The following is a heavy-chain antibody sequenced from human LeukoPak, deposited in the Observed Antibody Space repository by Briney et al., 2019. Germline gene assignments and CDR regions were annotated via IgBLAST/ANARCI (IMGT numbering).Heavy chain of an antibody. CDR2: INQDGSEK. CDR1: GFTFTTYW. CDR3: ARGYCTNGVCYTGGIFDY. Sequence: GGSLRLSCAASGFTFTTYWMSWVRQAPGKGLEWVANINQDGSEKYFVDSVKGRFTISRDNAKNSLYLQMNSLRVEDTAVYYCARGYCTNGVCYTGGIFDYWGQGTLVTVSS. D-gene: IGHD2-8*01. J-gene: IGHJ4*02. V-gene: IGHV3-7*01.